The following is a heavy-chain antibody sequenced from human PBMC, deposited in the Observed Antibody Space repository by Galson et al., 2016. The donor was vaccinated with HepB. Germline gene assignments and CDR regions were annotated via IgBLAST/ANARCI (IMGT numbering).Heavy chain of an antibody. CDR3: ARPFHDCGSISCLGY. D-gene: IGHD2-2*01. V-gene: IGHV5-51*01. CDR2: IYPGDSDL. J-gene: IGHJ4*02. Sequence: QSGAEVKKPGDSVKISCKASGYSFTTYWIGWVRQMPGKGLEWMGIIYPGDSDLRYSPSFQGQVTFSVDKSIATAYLQWTSLKASDTAIYYCARPFHDCGSISCLGYWGQGTLLTVSS. CDR1: GYSFTTYW.